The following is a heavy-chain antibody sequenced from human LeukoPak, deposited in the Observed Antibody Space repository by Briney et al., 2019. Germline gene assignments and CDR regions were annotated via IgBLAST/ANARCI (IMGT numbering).Heavy chain of an antibody. CDR1: GFTLSSHG. CDR3: AKQSWGSTYYFDY. Sequence: GSLRLSCAASGFTLSSHGMHWVRQAPGKGLEWVAVISYDGSNKYYADSVKGRFTISRDNSKNTLYLQMNSLRAEDTAVYYCAKQSWGSTYYFDYWGQGTGVSVSS. D-gene: IGHD7-27*01. J-gene: IGHJ4*02. V-gene: IGHV3-30*18. CDR2: ISYDGSNK.